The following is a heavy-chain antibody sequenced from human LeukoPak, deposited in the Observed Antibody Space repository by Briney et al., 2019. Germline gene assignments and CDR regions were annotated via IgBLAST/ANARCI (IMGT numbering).Heavy chain of an antibody. V-gene: IGHV3-21*01. CDR3: ARVALYCSGGSCFPDAADAFDI. D-gene: IGHD2-15*01. CDR2: ISSSSSYI. J-gene: IGHJ3*02. Sequence: GGSLRLSCAASGFTFSSYSMNWVRQAPGKGLEWVSSISSSSSYIYYADSVKGRFTISRDNAKNSLYLQMNSLRAEDTAVYYCARVALYCSGGSCFPDAADAFDIWGQGTMVTVSS. CDR1: GFTFSSYS.